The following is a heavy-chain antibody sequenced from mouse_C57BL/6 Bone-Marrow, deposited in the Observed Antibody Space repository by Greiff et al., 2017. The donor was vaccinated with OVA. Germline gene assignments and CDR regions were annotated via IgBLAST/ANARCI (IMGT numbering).Heavy chain of an antibody. CDR3: ARLGRSSWFAY. Sequence: QVQLQQPGAELVKPGASVKLSCKASGYTFTSYWMHWVKQRPGQGLEWIGMIHPNSGSTNYNEKFKSKATLTVDKSSSTAYMQLSSLTSEDSAVHYCARLGRSSWFAYWGQGTLVTVSA. CDR1: GYTFTSYW. V-gene: IGHV1-64*01. CDR2: IHPNSGST. J-gene: IGHJ3*01. D-gene: IGHD4-1*01.